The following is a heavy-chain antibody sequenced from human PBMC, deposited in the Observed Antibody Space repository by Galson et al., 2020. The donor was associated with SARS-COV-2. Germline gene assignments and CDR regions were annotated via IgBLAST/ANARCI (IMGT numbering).Heavy chain of an antibody. J-gene: IGHJ6*03. CDR2: ISYDGSNK. CDR1: GFTFSSYA. CDR3: ARYIAAAEGYYYYYMDV. Sequence: LSLTCAASGFTFSSYAMHWVRQAPGKGLEWVAVISYDGSNKYYADSVKGRFTISRDNAKNSLYLQMNSLRAEDTAVYYCARYIAAAEGYYYYYMDVWGKGTTVTISS. D-gene: IGHD6-13*01. V-gene: IGHV3-30*04.